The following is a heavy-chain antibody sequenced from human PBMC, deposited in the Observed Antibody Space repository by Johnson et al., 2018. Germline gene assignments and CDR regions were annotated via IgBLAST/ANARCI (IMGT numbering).Heavy chain of an antibody. CDR3: ATGAISGVIYREFFQH. CDR2: TSNDEGIK. J-gene: IGHJ1*01. V-gene: IGHV3-30*03. CDR1: GFSFSNHV. D-gene: IGHD3-10*01. Sequence: QVQLVESGGGVVQXGGSLRLXCSASGFSFSNHVMHWVRQAPGQGLEWVAVTSNDEGIKSYVESVKGRFAISRDNSKGTLYLQMNSLRAEDTAVYYCATGAISGVIYREFFQHWGQGTLVTVSS.